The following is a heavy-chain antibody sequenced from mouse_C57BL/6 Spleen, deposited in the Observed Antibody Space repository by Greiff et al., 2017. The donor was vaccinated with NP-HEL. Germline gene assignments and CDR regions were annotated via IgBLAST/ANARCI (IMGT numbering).Heavy chain of an antibody. V-gene: IGHV5-4*01. CDR2: ISDGGSYT. CDR3: ARDQGFITTVVGYFDV. D-gene: IGHD1-1*01. J-gene: IGHJ1*03. CDR1: GFTFSSYA. Sequence: DVMLVESGGGLVKPGGSLKLSCAASGFTFSSYAMSWVRQTPEKRLEWVATISDGGSYTYYPDNVKGRFTISRDNAKNNLYLQMSHLKSEDTAMYYCARDQGFITTVVGYFDVWGTGTTVTVSS.